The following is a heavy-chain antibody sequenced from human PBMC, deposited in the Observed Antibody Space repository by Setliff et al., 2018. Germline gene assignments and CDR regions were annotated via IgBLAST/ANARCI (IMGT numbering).Heavy chain of an antibody. D-gene: IGHD2-2*01. J-gene: IGHJ4*02. CDR2: ISNGGGAV. Sequence: GSLRLSCVASGFTFSNYEFNWVRQAPGKGLEWISYISNGGGAVKYADSVKGRFTISRDNAKSSLYLQMNSLRAEDTAVYYCARSENCFSTHCSPYDYWGQGTLVTVSS. CDR3: ARSENCFSTHCSPYDY. V-gene: IGHV3-48*03. CDR1: GFTFSNYE.